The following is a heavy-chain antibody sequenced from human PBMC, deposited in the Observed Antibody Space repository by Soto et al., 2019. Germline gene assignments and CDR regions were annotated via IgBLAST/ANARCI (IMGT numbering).Heavy chain of an antibody. D-gene: IGHD1-26*01. CDR1: GGSLSGYY. V-gene: IGHV4-34*01. Sequence: QVQLQQWGAGLLKPSETLSLTCAVYGGSLSGYYWSWIRQPPEKALEWIGEINHSGNTNYNPSLKTRVTISVDTSKNQLFLKLSSVTAAYTAMYYCARHHVRGRTIAGAAEFWGQGTLVTVSS. J-gene: IGHJ4*02. CDR2: INHSGNT. CDR3: ARHHVRGRTIAGAAEF.